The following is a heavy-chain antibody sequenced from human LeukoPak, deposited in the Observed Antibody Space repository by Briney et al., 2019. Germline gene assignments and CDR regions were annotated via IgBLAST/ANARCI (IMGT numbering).Heavy chain of an antibody. CDR2: IIPIFGTA. D-gene: IGHD2-15*01. Sequence: SVKVSCKASGGTLSSYAISWVRQAPGQGLEWMGGIIPIFGTANYAQKFQGRVTITTDESTSTAYMELSSLRSEDTAVYYCARDFGDDRGYCSGRGCYGIPYWGLGTLVTVSS. CDR3: ARDFGDDRGYCSGRGCYGIPY. CDR1: GGTLSSYA. J-gene: IGHJ4*02. V-gene: IGHV1-69*05.